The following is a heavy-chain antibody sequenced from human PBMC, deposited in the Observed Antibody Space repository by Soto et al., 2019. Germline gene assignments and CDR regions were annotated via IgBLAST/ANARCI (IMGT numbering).Heavy chain of an antibody. J-gene: IGHJ4*02. CDR2: ISGSGGGT. CDR3: AKDGSPGGSGGNCFYYFDY. Sequence: EVQLLESGGGLVQPGGSLRLSCAASGFTFSSYAMSWVRQAPGKGLEWVSAISGSGGGTYYADYVKGRFTISRDNSKNTLYLQMNSLRAEDTAVYYCAKDGSPGGSGGNCFYYFDYWGQGTMVTVS. V-gene: IGHV3-23*01. CDR1: GFTFSSYA. D-gene: IGHD2-15*01.